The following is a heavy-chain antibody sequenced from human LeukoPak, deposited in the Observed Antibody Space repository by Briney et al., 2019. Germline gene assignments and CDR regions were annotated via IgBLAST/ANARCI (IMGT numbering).Heavy chain of an antibody. D-gene: IGHD3-22*01. CDR3: AGNYYDSSGPWGTDY. CDR2: INSDGTST. J-gene: IGHJ4*02. V-gene: IGHV3-74*01. CDR1: GFTFSSYW. Sequence: PTGGSLRLSCAASGFTFSSYWMHWVRQAPGKGLVWVSRINSDGTSTSYADSVKGRFTVSRDNAKNTLYLQMNSLRAEDTAVYYCAGNYYDSSGPWGTDYWGQGTLVTVSS.